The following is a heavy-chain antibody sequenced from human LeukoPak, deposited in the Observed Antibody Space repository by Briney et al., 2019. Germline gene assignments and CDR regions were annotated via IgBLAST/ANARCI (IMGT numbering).Heavy chain of an antibody. CDR1: GFIFNNYA. V-gene: IGHV3-9*01. CDR2: ISWNSGSK. D-gene: IGHD6-19*01. J-gene: IGHJ4*02. Sequence: GGSLRLSCAGSGFIFNNYAMHWVRQPPGKGLEWVSGISWNSGSKDYADSVKARFTISRDNAKNSLYLQMNSLRVEDTAFYYCAKDNRRHYTSGPNPDSLHWGQGALVTVSS. CDR3: AKDNRRHYTSGPNPDSLH.